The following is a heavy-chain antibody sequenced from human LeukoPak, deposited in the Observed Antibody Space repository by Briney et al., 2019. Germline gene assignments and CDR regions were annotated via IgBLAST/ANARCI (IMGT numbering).Heavy chain of an antibody. Sequence: GESLRISRKGSGYSFTSYWIKWVRQMPGKGLEWMGKIDPSGSYPNYSPSFQGHVTISTDKSISTAYLQWSSLKASDTAMYYCAAGPDYYFDFWGQGTLVTVSS. CDR3: AAGPDYYFDF. J-gene: IGHJ4*02. CDR2: IDPSGSYP. V-gene: IGHV5-10-1*01. CDR1: GYSFTSYW. D-gene: IGHD1-14*01.